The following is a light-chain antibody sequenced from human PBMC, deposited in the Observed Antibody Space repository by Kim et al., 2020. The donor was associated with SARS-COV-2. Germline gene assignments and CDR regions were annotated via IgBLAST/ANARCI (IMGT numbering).Light chain of an antibody. CDR1: HDISNS. CDR3: QQYGILPYT. V-gene: IGKV1-33*01. J-gene: IGKJ2*01. CDR2: EAT. Sequence: SASVGDRVTITCQASHDISNSLKWYQQKPGKAPKLLIYEATNLETGVSSRFSGSGSGTDFTFTISSLQPEDIATYYCQQYGILPYTFGQGTKLEI.